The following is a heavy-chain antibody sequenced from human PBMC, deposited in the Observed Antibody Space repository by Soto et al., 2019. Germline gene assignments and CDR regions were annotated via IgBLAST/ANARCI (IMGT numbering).Heavy chain of an antibody. J-gene: IGHJ4*02. CDR3: AKPHERLSGRVNADLDS. Sequence: QVQLVESGGGVVQPGTSLRLSCAASGFIFSSYAMHWVRQAPGKGLEWVAGMSYGGYYKFYAESVKGRFTISRDNSKNPVYLQMDRLSEDDAAVYYCAKPHERLSGRVNADLDSWGQGPLVTVSS. V-gene: IGHV3-30*18. CDR2: MSYGGYYK. CDR1: GFIFSSYA. D-gene: IGHD2-15*01.